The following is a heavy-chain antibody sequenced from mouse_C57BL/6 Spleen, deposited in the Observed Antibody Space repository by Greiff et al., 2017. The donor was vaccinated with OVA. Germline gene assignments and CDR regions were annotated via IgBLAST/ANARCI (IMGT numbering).Heavy chain of an antibody. D-gene: IGHD1-1*01. V-gene: IGHV1-64*01. CDR3: ARSECYGSSLDY. Sequence: QVQLQQPGAELVKPGASVKLSCKASGYTFTSYWMHWVKQRPGQGLEWIGMIHPNSGSTNYNEKFKSKATLTADKSSSTAYMQLSSLTSEDSAVYFCARSECYGSSLDYWGQGTSVTVSS. J-gene: IGHJ4*01. CDR1: GYTFTSYW. CDR2: IHPNSGST.